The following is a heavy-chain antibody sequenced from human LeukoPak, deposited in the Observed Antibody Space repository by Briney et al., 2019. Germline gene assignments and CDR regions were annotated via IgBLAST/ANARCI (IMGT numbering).Heavy chain of an antibody. Sequence: GGSLRLSCAASGFTVSSNYMSWVRPAPGKGLEWVSVIYSGGSTYYADSVKGRFTISRDNSKNTLYLQMNSLRAEDTAVYYCARYFDWLIDYWGQGTLVTVSS. CDR3: ARYFDWLIDY. J-gene: IGHJ4*02. CDR2: IYSGGST. CDR1: GFTVSSNY. D-gene: IGHD3-9*01. V-gene: IGHV3-66*01.